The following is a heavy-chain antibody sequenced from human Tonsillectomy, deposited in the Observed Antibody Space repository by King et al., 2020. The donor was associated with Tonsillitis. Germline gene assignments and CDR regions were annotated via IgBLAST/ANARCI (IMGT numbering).Heavy chain of an antibody. D-gene: IGHD6-13*01. CDR1: GFTFGDYA. V-gene: IGHV3-49*04. CDR3: SSSRWDRHFHYFYGMEV. J-gene: IGHJ6*02. CDR2: IRSKAYGGTT. Sequence: VQLVESGGGLVQPGRSLRLSCTASGFTFGDYAMSWVRQAPGKGLEWVAFIRSKAYGGTTEYAASVKGRFTISRDDSKSIAYLQMNSLKNEDTAVYYFSSSRWDRHFHYFYGMEVWGQGNTVTVSS.